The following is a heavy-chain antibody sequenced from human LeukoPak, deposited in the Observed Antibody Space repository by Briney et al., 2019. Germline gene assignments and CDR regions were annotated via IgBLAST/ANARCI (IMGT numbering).Heavy chain of an antibody. CDR2: IIPILGIA. J-gene: IGHJ6*02. CDR3: ARVPRDNWSYGYEENYGMDV. V-gene: IGHV1-69*04. Sequence: PAASVKVSCKASGGTFSSYAISWVRQAPGQGLEWMGRIIPILGIANYAQKLQGRVTMTTDTSTSTAYMELRSLGSDDTAVYYCARVPRDNWSYGYEENYGMDVWGQGTTVTVSS. CDR1: GGTFSSYA. D-gene: IGHD5-18*01.